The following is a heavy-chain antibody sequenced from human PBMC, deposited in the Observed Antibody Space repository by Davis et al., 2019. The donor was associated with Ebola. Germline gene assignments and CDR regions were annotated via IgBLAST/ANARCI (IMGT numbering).Heavy chain of an antibody. Sequence: PGGSLRLSCTVSGGSISSSSYYWGWIRQPPGKGPEWIGSISYSGSSYYNSSLKSRVTMSVDTSKNQFSLNLNSVTAADTAVYYCARSWNDANYYYAVDVWGQGTTVTVSS. CDR3: ARSWNDANYYYAVDV. J-gene: IGHJ6*02. CDR1: GGSISSSSYY. D-gene: IGHD1-1*01. CDR2: ISYSGSS. V-gene: IGHV4-39*01.